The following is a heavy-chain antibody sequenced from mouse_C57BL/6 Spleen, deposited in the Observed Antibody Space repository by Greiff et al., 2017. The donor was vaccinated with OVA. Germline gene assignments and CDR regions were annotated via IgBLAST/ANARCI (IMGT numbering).Heavy chain of an antibody. CDR3: ARGGGYYDYDVGY. CDR2: IYPGSGST. CDR1: GYTFTSYW. D-gene: IGHD2-4*01. J-gene: IGHJ2*01. Sequence: QVQLQQPGAELVKPGASVKMSCKASGYTFTSYWITWVKQRPGQGLEWIGDIYPGSGSTNYNEKFKSKATLTVDTSSSTAYMQLSSLTSEDSAVYYCARGGGYYDYDVGYWGQGTTLTVSS. V-gene: IGHV1-55*01.